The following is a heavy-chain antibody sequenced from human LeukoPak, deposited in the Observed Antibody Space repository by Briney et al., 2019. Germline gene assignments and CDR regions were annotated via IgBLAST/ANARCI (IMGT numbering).Heavy chain of an antibody. CDR1: GFPFSTYS. V-gene: IGHV3-21*01. J-gene: IGHJ4*02. CDR2: IGSSSSHI. Sequence: GGSLRLSCAGSGFPFSTYSMNWVRQAPGKGLEWVSSIGSSSSHIYYAGSVKGRFTTSRDNAKNSLYLQMNSLGAEDTAVYYCARSTLHTYYYDSSGYSYYFDYWGQGTLVTVSS. D-gene: IGHD3-22*01. CDR3: ARSTLHTYYYDSSGYSYYFDY.